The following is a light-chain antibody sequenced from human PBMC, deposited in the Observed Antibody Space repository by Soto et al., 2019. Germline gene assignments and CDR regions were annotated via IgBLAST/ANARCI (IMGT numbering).Light chain of an antibody. V-gene: IGKV3-11*01. CDR2: DAT. CDR1: QSVSIY. CDR3: QQRVDWLT. Sequence: EIVLTQSPGTLSLSPGDRATLSCRASQSVSIYLAWYQQKPGQAPRLLIDDATNRVTGIPARFSGSGSGTDFTLTISSVEPEDFAVDYCQQRVDWLTFGGGTKLESK. J-gene: IGKJ4*01.